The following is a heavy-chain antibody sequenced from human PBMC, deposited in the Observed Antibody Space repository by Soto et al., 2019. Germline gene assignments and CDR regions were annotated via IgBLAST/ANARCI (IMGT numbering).Heavy chain of an antibody. CDR3: ARGNLHDYGDYLNWFDP. CDR2: IIPILGIA. J-gene: IGHJ5*02. V-gene: IGHV1-69*02. Sequence: ASVKVSCKASGGTFSSYTISWVRQAPGQGLEWMGRIIPILGIANYAQKFQGRVTITADKSTSTAYMELSSLRSEDTAVYYCARGNLHDYGDYLNWFDPWGQGTLVTVSS. D-gene: IGHD4-17*01. CDR1: GGTFSSYT.